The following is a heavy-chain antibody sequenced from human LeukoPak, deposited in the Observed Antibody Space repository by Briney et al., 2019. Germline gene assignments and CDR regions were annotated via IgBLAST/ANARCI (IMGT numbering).Heavy chain of an antibody. Sequence: SQTLSLTCAVYGGSFSGYYWSSIRHPPGKGLEWIGEINQSGSTNYNPSLKSRVTISVCTSKNQFSLKLSSVTAADTAVYYCARDRPYIDVWGKGTTVTVSS. CDR1: GGSFSGYY. V-gene: IGHV4-34*01. CDR3: ARDRPYIDV. CDR2: INQSGST. J-gene: IGHJ6*03. D-gene: IGHD6-6*01.